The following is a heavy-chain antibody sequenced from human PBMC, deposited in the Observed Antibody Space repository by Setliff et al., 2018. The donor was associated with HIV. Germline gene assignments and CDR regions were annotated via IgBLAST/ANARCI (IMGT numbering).Heavy chain of an antibody. CDR3: ASEAWTSYRSSSGYYYYYMDV. Sequence: PSETLSLTCTVSGYSISSCYYWGWIRQPPGKGLEWIGSVYHTGSTYYNPSLKSRVTMSADTSKNQFSLKLSSVTAADTAVYYCASEAWTSYRSSSGYYYYYMDVWGKGTTVTVSS. V-gene: IGHV4-38-2*02. CDR1: GYSISSCYY. CDR2: VYHTGST. J-gene: IGHJ6*03. D-gene: IGHD6-6*01.